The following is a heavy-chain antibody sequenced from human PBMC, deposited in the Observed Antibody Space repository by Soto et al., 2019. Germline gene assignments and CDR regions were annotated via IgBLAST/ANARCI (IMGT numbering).Heavy chain of an antibody. V-gene: IGHV1-69*01. CDR2: IIPLFGTT. Sequence: QVQLVQSGAEVRMPGSSVKVSCKASGGTFSTYPINWVRQAPGQGLEWMGGIIPLFGTTNYAQKVKGRVTITADESTSTAYMELSSLRAEDAAVYYCARAATHGSSWYFWFDPWGQGTLVTVSS. D-gene: IGHD6-13*01. J-gene: IGHJ5*02. CDR3: ARAATHGSSWYFWFDP. CDR1: GGTFSTYP.